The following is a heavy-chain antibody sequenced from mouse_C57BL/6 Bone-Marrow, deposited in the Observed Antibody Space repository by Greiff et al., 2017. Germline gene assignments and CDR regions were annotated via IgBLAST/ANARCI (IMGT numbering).Heavy chain of an antibody. D-gene: IGHD2-3*01. CDR1: GYTFTSYW. CDR3: ARSGDGPFAY. V-gene: IGHV1-69*01. CDR2: IDPSDSYT. J-gene: IGHJ3*01. Sequence: VQLQQPGAELVMPGASVKLSCKASGYTFTSYWMHWVKQRPGQGLEWIGEIDPSDSYTNYNQKFKGKSTLTVDKSSRTAYMQLSSLTSEDSAVYYCARSGDGPFAYWGQGTLVTVSA.